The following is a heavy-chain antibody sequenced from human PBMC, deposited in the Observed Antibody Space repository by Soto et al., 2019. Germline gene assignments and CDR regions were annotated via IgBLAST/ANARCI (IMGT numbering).Heavy chain of an antibody. CDR1: GFIFRSYA. D-gene: IGHD3-22*01. V-gene: IGHV3-48*01. CDR3: VSDDRWAFDI. CDR2: ISVGSGSI. Sequence: ELQLVESGGGLVQPGGSLRVSCAASGFIFRSYAFNWIRQAPGKGLEWVSYISVGSGSIFYADSVKGRFTISRDDGKNSLYLQMNTLRGEDTAVYYCVSDDRWAFDIWGQGTMVTVSS. J-gene: IGHJ3*02.